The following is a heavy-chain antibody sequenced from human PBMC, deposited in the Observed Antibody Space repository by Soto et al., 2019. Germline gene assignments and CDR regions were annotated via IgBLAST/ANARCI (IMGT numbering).Heavy chain of an antibody. CDR2: LNGDGTST. D-gene: IGHD4-17*01. Sequence: EVQLVESGGDLVQPGGSLRLSCSASGFTFSNYWIHWVRHAPGKGLVYVSRLNGDGTSTNYADSVKGRFTISRDNAKNTVYLEMHGLRFEATAVYYCARATVTWTLDYWGQGTQVTVSS. CDR3: ARATVTWTLDY. CDR1: GFTFSNYW. V-gene: IGHV3-74*01. J-gene: IGHJ4*02.